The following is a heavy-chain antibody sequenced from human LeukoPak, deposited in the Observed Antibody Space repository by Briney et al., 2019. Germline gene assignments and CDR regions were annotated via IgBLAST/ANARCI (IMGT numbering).Heavy chain of an antibody. D-gene: IGHD5-18*01. J-gene: IGHJ6*03. CDR2: ITAFNDNT. CDR3: ARNTYGYKFSMDV. CDR1: GFALTTYN. V-gene: IGHV1-18*04. Sequence: ASVKVSCKASGFALTTYNIVWLRQAPGQGLEWVGWITAFNDNTNYAQKVQGRVTMTRDTSTSTAYMELRSLRSDDTAVYYCARNTYGYKFSMDVWGKGTTVTISS.